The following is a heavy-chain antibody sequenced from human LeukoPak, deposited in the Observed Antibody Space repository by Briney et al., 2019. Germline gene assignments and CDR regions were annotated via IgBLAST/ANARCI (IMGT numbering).Heavy chain of an antibody. Sequence: GGSLRLSCAASGFTFSSYTIYWVRQPPGEGLEWVTVISYGGSNKLYADSVKGRFTISRDNSKNTAYLQMNSLRAEDTAVYYCAPQRGFRLLDRYIDYWGQGTLVTVSS. CDR2: ISYGGSNK. CDR3: APQRGFRLLDRYIDY. J-gene: IGHJ4*02. V-gene: IGHV3-30*04. D-gene: IGHD5-18*01. CDR1: GFTFSSYT.